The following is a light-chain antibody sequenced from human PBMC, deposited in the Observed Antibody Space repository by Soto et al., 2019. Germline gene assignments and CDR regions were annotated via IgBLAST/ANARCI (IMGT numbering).Light chain of an antibody. V-gene: IGKV1-39*01. CDR1: QTISTF. CDR2: PAS. CDR3: QQTYNTPYT. Sequence: DLQVTQSPSSLSASVGDRVDITCRASQTISTFLNWYQQKPGKAPKLLISPASSLQSGVPSRFSGSGAGTDFTLTISSLQPEDFATYYCQQTYNTPYTFGQGTKLEI. J-gene: IGKJ2*01.